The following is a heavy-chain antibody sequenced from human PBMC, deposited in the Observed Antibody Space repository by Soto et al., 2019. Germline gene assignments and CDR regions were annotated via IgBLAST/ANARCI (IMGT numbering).Heavy chain of an antibody. Sequence: ASVKVSCKASGYTFTSYDINWVRQATGQGLEWMGWMNPNSGNTGYAQKFQGRVTMTRNTSISTAYMELSSLRSEDTAVYYCGRADDFYYGMDVGGQGTTVTVSS. D-gene: IGHD3-3*01. CDR1: GYTFTSYD. CDR3: GRADDFYYGMDV. CDR2: MNPNSGNT. V-gene: IGHV1-8*01. J-gene: IGHJ6*02.